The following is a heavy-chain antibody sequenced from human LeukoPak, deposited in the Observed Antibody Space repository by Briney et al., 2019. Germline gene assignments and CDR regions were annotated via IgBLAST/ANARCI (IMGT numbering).Heavy chain of an antibody. V-gene: IGHV4-30-4*08. CDR3: ARGDYYDSSGYYYH. D-gene: IGHD3-22*01. CDR1: GGSISSGDYY. Sequence: SQSLSLTCTVSGGSISSGDYYWSWIRQPPGKGLEWIGFIYYSGSTSYNPSLKSRVTISLDTSKNYFSLKLTSVTAADTAMYYCARGDYYDSSGYYYHWGQGTLVTVSS. J-gene: IGHJ5*02. CDR2: IYYSGST.